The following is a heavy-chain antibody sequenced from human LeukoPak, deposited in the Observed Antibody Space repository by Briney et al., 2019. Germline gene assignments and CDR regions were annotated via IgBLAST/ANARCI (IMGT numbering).Heavy chain of an antibody. D-gene: IGHD3-10*01. V-gene: IGHV3-30*02. CDR2: IQYDGNNI. CDR3: ARAGLLWFGNDY. J-gene: IGHJ4*02. CDR1: GFSFRDYG. Sequence: PGGSLRLSCTTSGFSFRDYGMHWVRQASGKGLELVAFIQYDGNNIYYADSVKGRFAISRDDSKNTLYLEMNSLRPEDTALYYCARAGLLWFGNDYWGQGTLVTVSS.